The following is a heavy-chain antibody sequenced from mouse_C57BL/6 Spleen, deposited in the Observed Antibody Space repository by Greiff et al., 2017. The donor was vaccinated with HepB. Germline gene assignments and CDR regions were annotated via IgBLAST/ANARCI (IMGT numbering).Heavy chain of an antibody. CDR1: GYTFTDYN. CDR2: INPNNGGT. D-gene: IGHD1-1*01. V-gene: IGHV1-22*01. CDR3: ATGYGSSSYAMDY. Sequence: EVKLVESGPELVKPGASVKMSCKASGYTFTDYNMHWVKQSHGKSLEWIGYINPNNGGTSYNQKFKGKATLTVNKSSSTAYMELRSLTSEDSAVYYCATGYGSSSYAMDYWGQGTSVTVSS. J-gene: IGHJ4*01.